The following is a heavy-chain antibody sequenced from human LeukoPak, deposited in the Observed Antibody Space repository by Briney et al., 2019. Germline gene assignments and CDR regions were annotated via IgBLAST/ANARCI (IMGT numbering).Heavy chain of an antibody. CDR2: IYYSGST. CDR1: GGSISSGGYY. D-gene: IGHD6-13*01. CDR3: ARAYSSSWYGEWFDP. J-gene: IGHJ5*02. Sequence: SETLSLTCTVSGGSISSGGYYWSWIRQHPGKGPEWIGYIYYSGSTYYNPSLKSRVTISVDTSKNQFSLKLSSVTAADTAVYYCARAYSSSWYGEWFDPWGQGTLVTVSS. V-gene: IGHV4-31*03.